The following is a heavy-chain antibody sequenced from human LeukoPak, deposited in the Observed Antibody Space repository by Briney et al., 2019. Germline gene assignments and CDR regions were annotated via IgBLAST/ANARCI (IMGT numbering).Heavy chain of an antibody. CDR3: AKIIDYGALDACDI. V-gene: IGHV3-23*01. CDR1: GFSFHSYA. J-gene: IGHJ3*02. D-gene: IGHD4-17*01. CDR2: ISGGGVST. Sequence: GGSLRLSCAASGFSFHSYAMTWVRQAPGEGLEWVAGISGGGVSTHYADSVKGRFTISRDNSKNTLHVQMNSLKAEDTAVYYCAKIIDYGALDACDIWGQGTMVTVSS.